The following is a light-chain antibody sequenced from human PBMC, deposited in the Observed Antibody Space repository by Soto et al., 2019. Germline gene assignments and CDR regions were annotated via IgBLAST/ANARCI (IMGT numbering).Light chain of an antibody. V-gene: IGKV3-20*01. CDR2: GPS. J-gene: IGKJ5*01. CDR1: QSVSSSY. CDR3: QQFGSSPPRIT. Sequence: EIVLTQSPGTLSFSPGERATLSSRASQSVSSSYLAWYQQKPGQAPRLLIYGPSSRATGIPDRFSGSGSGTDFTLTISRLEPEDFAVYYCQQFGSSPPRITFGQGTRLEIK.